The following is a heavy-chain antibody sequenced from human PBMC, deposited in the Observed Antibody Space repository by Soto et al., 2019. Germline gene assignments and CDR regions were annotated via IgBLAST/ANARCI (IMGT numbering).Heavy chain of an antibody. D-gene: IGHD6-19*01. Sequence: AASVKVSCKVSGYTLTELSMHWVRQAPGKGLEWMGGLDPDDGETIYSQGYQGRVTMTEDISTDTAYMELRSLRSEDTAVYYCATAVIAVAPPGFDYWGQGTLVTVSS. CDR1: GYTLTELS. CDR3: ATAVIAVAPPGFDY. J-gene: IGHJ4*02. CDR2: LDPDDGET. V-gene: IGHV1-24*01.